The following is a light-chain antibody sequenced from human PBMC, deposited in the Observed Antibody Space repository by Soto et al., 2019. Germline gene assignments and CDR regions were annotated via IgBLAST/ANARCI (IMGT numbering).Light chain of an antibody. J-gene: IGKJ4*01. CDR2: DAS. Sequence: DIQMTQSPSTLSASVGDRVTITCRASQSIGDWLAWYQQRPGKPPTLLIYDASVSASGIPTRFSGSGSGTELTLTINGLQHDDFANDYCQRFISFSQSTCDGATKVVIK. V-gene: IGKV1-5*01. CDR1: QSIGDW. CDR3: QRFISFSQST.